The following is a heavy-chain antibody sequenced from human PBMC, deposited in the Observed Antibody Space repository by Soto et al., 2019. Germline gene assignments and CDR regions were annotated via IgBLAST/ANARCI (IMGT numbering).Heavy chain of an antibody. CDR1: GGTFSSYA. V-gene: IGHV1-69*13. D-gene: IGHD6-19*01. CDR2: IIPIFGTA. J-gene: IGHJ6*02. Sequence: SVKVSCKASGGTFSSYAISWVRQAPGQGLEWMGGIIPIFGTANYAQKFQGRVTITADESTSTAYMELSSLRSEDTAVYYCARDMSSGWPTDYYYYGMDVWGQGTTVTVSS. CDR3: ARDMSSGWPTDYYYYGMDV.